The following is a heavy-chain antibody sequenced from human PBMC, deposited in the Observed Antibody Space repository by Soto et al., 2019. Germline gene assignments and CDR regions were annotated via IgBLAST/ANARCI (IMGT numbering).Heavy chain of an antibody. J-gene: IGHJ4*02. Sequence: QVQLQQWGAGLLKPSETLSLTCAVYGGSFSGYYWTWIRQPPGTGLEWIGEINHSGSTNYNPSLKDRVTISVDTSKSQFSLKLTSVTAAGTDVYYCARDKITGLFDYWGQGTLVTVSS. D-gene: IGHD2-8*02. CDR2: INHSGST. CDR3: ARDKITGLFDY. CDR1: GGSFSGYY. V-gene: IGHV4-34*01.